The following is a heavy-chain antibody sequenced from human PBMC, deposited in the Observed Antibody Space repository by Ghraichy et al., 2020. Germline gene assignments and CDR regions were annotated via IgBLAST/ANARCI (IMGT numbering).Heavy chain of an antibody. CDR2: INTDGSST. CDR1: GFTFSSFW. Sequence: GGSLRLSCAASGFTFSSFWMHWVRQVPGRGLVWVSCINTDGSSTRYADSVKGRFTISRDNAKNTLYLQMNSLRAEDTAVYYCGSPERYSGFNGMAFDIGGQGTMVTVSS. V-gene: IGHV3-74*01. J-gene: IGHJ3*02. CDR3: GSPERYSGFNGMAFDI. D-gene: IGHD5-12*01.